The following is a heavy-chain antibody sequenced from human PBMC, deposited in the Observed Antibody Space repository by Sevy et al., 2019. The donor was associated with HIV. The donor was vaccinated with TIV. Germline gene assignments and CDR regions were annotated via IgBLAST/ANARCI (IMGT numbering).Heavy chain of an antibody. Sequence: GGSLRLSCAASGFTFNLYSMNYVRQVPGRGLEWVSSIISTSSYIFYGASVKGRFTISRDNTKNSLYLQMNSLRAEDTAVYYCARGAGDPVGALDIWGQGTMVTVSS. J-gene: IGHJ3*02. CDR1: GFTFNLYS. CDR2: IISTSSYI. D-gene: IGHD4-17*01. V-gene: IGHV3-21*01. CDR3: ARGAGDPVGALDI.